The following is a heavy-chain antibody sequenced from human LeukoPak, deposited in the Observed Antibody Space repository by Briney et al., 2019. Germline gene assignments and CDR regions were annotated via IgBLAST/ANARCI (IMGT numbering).Heavy chain of an antibody. CDR1: GFTFSSYG. CDR3: AKGARGYSYGRPDY. CDR2: ISYDGSNK. V-gene: IGHV3-30*18. D-gene: IGHD5-18*01. J-gene: IGHJ4*02. Sequence: GGSLRLSCAASGFTFSSYGMHWVRQAPGKGLEWVAVISYDGSNKYYADSVKGRFTISRDNSKNTLYLQMNSLRAEDTAVYYCAKGARGYSYGRPDYWGQGTLVTVSS.